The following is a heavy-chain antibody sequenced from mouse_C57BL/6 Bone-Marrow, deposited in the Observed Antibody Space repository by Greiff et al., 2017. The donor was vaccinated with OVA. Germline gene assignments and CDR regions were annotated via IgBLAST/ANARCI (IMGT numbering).Heavy chain of an antibody. V-gene: IGHV5-4*01. CDR3: AREDYYGSSYGWFAY. J-gene: IGHJ3*01. CDR1: GFTFSSYA. D-gene: IGHD1-1*01. CDR2: ISDGGSYT. Sequence: DVMLVESGGGLVKPGGSLKLSCAASGFTFSSYAMSWVRQTPEKRLEWVATISDGGSYTYYPDNVKGRFTISRDNAKNNLYLQMSHLKSEDTAMYYCAREDYYGSSYGWFAYWGQGTLVTVSA.